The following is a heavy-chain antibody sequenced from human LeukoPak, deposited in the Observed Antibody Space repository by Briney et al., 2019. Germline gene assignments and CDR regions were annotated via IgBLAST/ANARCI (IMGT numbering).Heavy chain of an antibody. CDR3: ARAGYCSGGSCYSGEYYYYGMDV. Sequence: GESLKISCKGSGYSFTSYWIGWVRQMPGKGLEWMGIIYPGDPDTRYSPSSQGQVTISADKSISTAYLQWSSLKASDTAMYYCARAGYCSGGSCYSGEYYYYGMDVWGQGTTVTVSS. D-gene: IGHD2-15*01. J-gene: IGHJ6*02. CDR1: GYSFTSYW. CDR2: IYPGDPDT. V-gene: IGHV5-51*01.